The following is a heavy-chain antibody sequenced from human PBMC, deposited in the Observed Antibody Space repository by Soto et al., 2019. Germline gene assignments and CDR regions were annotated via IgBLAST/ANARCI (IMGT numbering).Heavy chain of an antibody. CDR1: GGTFSSYA. CDR3: ARETQVGAHGPPGY. D-gene: IGHD1-26*01. J-gene: IGHJ4*02. V-gene: IGHV1-69*01. CDR2: IIPILGTA. Sequence: QVQLVQSGAEVKKPGSSVKVSCKASGGTFSSYAISWVRQAPGQGLEWMGGIIPILGTANYAQKFQGRVTITADESTSTAYMELRSLRSEDTAVYYCARETQVGAHGPPGYWGQGTLVTVSS.